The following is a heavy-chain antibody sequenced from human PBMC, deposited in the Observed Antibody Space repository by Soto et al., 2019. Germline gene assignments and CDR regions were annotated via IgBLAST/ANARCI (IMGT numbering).Heavy chain of an antibody. CDR3: ARDRQGWGYCSGGSCGGGFYYYYYGMDV. CDR2: INHSGST. CDR1: GGSFSGYY. D-gene: IGHD2-15*01. V-gene: IGHV4-34*01. J-gene: IGHJ6*02. Sequence: QVQLQQWGAGLLKPSETLSLTCAVYGGSFSGYYWSWIRQPPGKGLEWIGEINHSGSTNYNPSLKSRVTKSVDTSKNQFSLKLSSVTAADTAVYYCARDRQGWGYCSGGSCGGGFYYYYYGMDVWGQGTTVTVSS.